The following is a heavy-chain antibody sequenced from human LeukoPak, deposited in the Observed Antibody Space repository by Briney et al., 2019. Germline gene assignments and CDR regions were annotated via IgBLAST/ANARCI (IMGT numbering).Heavy chain of an antibody. Sequence: GGSLRLSCAASGFTSSSYAMSWVRQAPGKGLEWVSAISGNGRTTYYAESVKGRFTISRDNSKNTLYLQMNSLRAEDTAVYYCAKEGYSSSWNADFDYWGQGTLVTVSS. D-gene: IGHD6-13*01. CDR2: ISGNGRTT. J-gene: IGHJ4*02. CDR1: GFTSSSYA. V-gene: IGHV3-23*01. CDR3: AKEGYSSSWNADFDY.